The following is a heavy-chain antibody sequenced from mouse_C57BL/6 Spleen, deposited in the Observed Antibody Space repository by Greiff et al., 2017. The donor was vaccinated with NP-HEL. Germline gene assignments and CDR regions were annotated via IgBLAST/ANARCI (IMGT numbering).Heavy chain of an antibody. CDR3: ARHKDYDDAMDY. CDR1: GFSLTSYG. Sequence: LVAPSQSLSITCTVSGFSLTSYGVHWVRQPPGKGLEWLVVIWSDGSTTYNSALKSRLSISKDNSKSQVFLKMNSLQTDDTAMYYCARHKDYDDAMDYWGQGTSVTVSS. CDR2: IWSDGST. V-gene: IGHV2-6-2*01. J-gene: IGHJ4*01. D-gene: IGHD2-4*01.